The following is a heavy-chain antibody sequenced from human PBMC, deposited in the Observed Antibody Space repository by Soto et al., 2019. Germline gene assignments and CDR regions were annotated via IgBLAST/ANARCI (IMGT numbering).Heavy chain of an antibody. J-gene: IGHJ5*02. CDR3: ARGIPPTSINTFFAP. D-gene: IGHD2-2*01. CDR1: GTSITTDDW. Sequence: QVQLQESGPGLVKPSGTLSLTCKVSGTSITTDDWWTWVRQPPGKGLEWIGEIHHRGNPSYNPSLRRRVTISVDHSKNQFSLTVTSLTAADTAVYFCARGIPPTSINTFFAPWGQGALVTVSS. CDR2: IHHRGNP. V-gene: IGHV4-4*02.